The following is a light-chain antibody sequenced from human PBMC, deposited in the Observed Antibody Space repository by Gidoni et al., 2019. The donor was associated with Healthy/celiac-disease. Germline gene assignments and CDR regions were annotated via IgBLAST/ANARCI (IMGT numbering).Light chain of an antibody. CDR1: QSVLYSSNNENY. Sequence: DIVMTQSPDSLAVSLGERATINCKSSQSVLYSSNNENYLGRYQQKPGQPPKLLIYWASTRESGVPDRFSGSGSGTDFTLTISSLQAEDVAVYYCQQYYSTPPFTFGPGTKVDIK. CDR2: WAS. J-gene: IGKJ3*01. CDR3: QQYYSTPPFT. V-gene: IGKV4-1*01.